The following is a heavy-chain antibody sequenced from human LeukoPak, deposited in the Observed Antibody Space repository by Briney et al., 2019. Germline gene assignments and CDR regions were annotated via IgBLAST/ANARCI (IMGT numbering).Heavy chain of an antibody. D-gene: IGHD5-18*01. J-gene: IGHJ4*02. V-gene: IGHV4-61*01. CDR2: IYYSGST. CDR1: GGSVYSGTYY. CDR3: ARWETRGYSYTFVY. Sequence: SETLSLTCTVSGGSVYSGTYYWNWIRQPPGKGLEWIGFIYYSGSTNYNPSLKSRVTIAVDTSKNQCSLKLSSGSAADTAVYYCARWETRGYSYTFVYWGQGTLVTVSS.